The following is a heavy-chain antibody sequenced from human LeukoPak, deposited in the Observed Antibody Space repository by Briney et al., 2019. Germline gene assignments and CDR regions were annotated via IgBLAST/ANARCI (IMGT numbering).Heavy chain of an antibody. CDR3: ANWGKKVDY. D-gene: IGHD3-16*01. CDR1: GFTFNSYT. CDR2: ISSNIDYK. J-gene: IGHJ4*02. V-gene: IGHV3-21*01. Sequence: PGGSLRLSCAASGFTFNSYTMNWVRQAPGKGLEWVSSISSNIDYKYYTDSVKGRFTISRDNAKNSLYLQMNSLGVEDTAVYYCANWGKKVDYWGQGTLVTVSS.